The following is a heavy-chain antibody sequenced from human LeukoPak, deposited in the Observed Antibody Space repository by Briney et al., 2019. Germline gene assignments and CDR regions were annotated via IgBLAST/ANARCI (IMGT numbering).Heavy chain of an antibody. Sequence: ASVKVSCKAFGDTFSDYHVHWVRQAPGLGAQGLEWMGRVTPSSGWKRYSQRFQGRVAMTSDMSTSTVYMELTGLTSDDTAIYFCATIGVSGSYWGFAQWGQGTLVTVSS. CDR2: VTPSSGWK. D-gene: IGHD1-26*01. V-gene: IGHV1-2*06. J-gene: IGHJ4*02. CDR3: ATIGVSGSYWGFAQ. CDR1: GDTFSDYH.